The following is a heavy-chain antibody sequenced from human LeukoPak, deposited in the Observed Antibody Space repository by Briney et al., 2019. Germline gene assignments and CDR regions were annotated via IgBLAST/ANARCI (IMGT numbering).Heavy chain of an antibody. CDR2: INFDGGTT. V-gene: IGHV3-74*01. Sequence: GGSLRLSCAASGFTFSSYWMHWVRQAPGKGLVWVSRINFDGGTTGYADSVKGRFTISRDNAKNTLYLQMNSLRADDTAVYYCAKNLLGSESFSWYFDLWGRGTLVTVSS. CDR3: AKNLLGSESFSWYFDL. J-gene: IGHJ2*01. D-gene: IGHD1-26*01. CDR1: GFTFSSYW.